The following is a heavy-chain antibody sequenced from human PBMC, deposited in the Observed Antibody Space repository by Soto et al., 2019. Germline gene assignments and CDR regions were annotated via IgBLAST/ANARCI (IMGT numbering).Heavy chain of an antibody. J-gene: IGHJ4*02. V-gene: IGHV3-15*01. CDR2: IKIQTDGGTT. Sequence: LRPSCAASGFTFSNAWMSWVRQAPGKGLEWVGRIKIQTDGGTTDCEAPVKGRFTISRHDSKNTLYLQMNSLKTQDTAVYYCAGARGDYLGRGTLVILPS. CDR1: GFTFSNAW. CDR3: AGARGDY. D-gene: IGHD1-26*01.